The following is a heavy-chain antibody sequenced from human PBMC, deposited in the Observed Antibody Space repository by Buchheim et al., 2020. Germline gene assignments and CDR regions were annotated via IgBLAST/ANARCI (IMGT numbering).Heavy chain of an antibody. Sequence: QVHLQESGPGLVNPSETLSLTCTVSGGSISNSYWGWIRQSPGKGLEWIGYIYYIGTTNYNPSLKSRVTISVDTSKNQVSLNLSSVTAADTAVYYCARDHYGEGYFDYWGQGTL. V-gene: IGHV4-59*01. CDR3: ARDHYGEGYFDY. CDR1: GGSISNSY. CDR2: IYYIGTT. D-gene: IGHD4-17*01. J-gene: IGHJ4*02.